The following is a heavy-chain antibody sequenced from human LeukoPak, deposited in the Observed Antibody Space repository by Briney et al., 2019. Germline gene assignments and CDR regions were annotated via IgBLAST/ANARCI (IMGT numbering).Heavy chain of an antibody. CDR1: GGSISSYY. Sequence: SETLSLTCSVSGGSISSYYWSWIRQPPGKGLEWIGYIYYTGSSKYNPSLKSRVTLSVDTSENQFSLTLNSVTAADTAVYYCARQLGNYYYYYMDVWGKGTTVTISS. CDR2: IYYTGSS. CDR3: ARQLGNYYYYYMDV. D-gene: IGHD7-27*01. J-gene: IGHJ6*03. V-gene: IGHV4-59*08.